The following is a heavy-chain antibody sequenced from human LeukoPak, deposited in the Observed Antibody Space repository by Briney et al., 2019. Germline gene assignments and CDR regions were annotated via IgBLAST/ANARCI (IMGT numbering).Heavy chain of an antibody. J-gene: IGHJ5*02. CDR3: AASPRKNYDKRHGRFDP. V-gene: IGHV4-59*01. CDR1: GGSISSCY. D-gene: IGHD3-22*01. CDR2: IYYSGST. Sequence: PSETLSLTCTVSGGSISSCYWSWIRQPPGKGLEWIGYIYYSGSTNYNPSLKSRVTISVDTSKNQFSLKLSSVTAADTAVYYCAASPRKNYDKRHGRFDPWGQGTLVTASS.